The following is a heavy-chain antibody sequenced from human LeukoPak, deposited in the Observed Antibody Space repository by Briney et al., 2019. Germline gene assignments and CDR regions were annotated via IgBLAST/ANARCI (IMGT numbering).Heavy chain of an antibody. V-gene: IGHV3-53*01. CDR1: GFTVSSNY. Sequence: GGSLRLSCAASGFTVSSNYMSWVRQAPGKGLEWVSVIYSGGTTNYADSVKGRFTISRDNVKNSLYLQMNSLRAEDTAVYYCARGLVLPDYWGQGTLVTVSS. CDR3: ARGLVLPDY. J-gene: IGHJ4*02. CDR2: IYSGGTT. D-gene: IGHD3-16*01.